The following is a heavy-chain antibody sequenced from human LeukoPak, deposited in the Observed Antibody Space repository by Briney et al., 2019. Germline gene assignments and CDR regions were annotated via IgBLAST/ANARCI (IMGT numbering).Heavy chain of an antibody. V-gene: IGHV3-7*01. CDR3: ATEGTDGRGSFGWFDA. CDR2: IKEDGTLS. CDR1: GFTFSSYE. J-gene: IGHJ5*02. D-gene: IGHD3-10*01. Sequence: GGSLRLSCAASGFTFSSYEMTWVRQAPGKGLEWVANIKEDGTLSYYVDSVKGRFTISRDNAKNSLFLQLNSLRAEDTAVYYCATEGTDGRGSFGWFDAWGQGTLVTVSS.